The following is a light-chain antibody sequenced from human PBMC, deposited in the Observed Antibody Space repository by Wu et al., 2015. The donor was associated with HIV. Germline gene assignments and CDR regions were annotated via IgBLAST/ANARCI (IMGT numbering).Light chain of an antibody. CDR3: QQYGSSPDT. CDR1: QSVSSNY. J-gene: IGKJ2*01. CDR2: GTS. Sequence: EIVLTQSPGTLSLSPGERATLSCRASQSVSSNYLTWYQQRPGQTPRLLIYGTSNRATDIPGRFSGSGSGTEFTLTISRLEPEDFAVYYCQQYGSSPDTFGQGTKLEIK. V-gene: IGKV3-20*01.